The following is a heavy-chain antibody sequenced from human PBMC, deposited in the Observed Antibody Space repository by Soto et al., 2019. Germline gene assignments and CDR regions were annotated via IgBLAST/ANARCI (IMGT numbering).Heavy chain of an antibody. V-gene: IGHV4-39*01. CDR1: GDSIRSGSYH. J-gene: IGHJ4*02. Sequence: QLQLQESGPGLVKPSETLSLTCTVSGDSIRSGSYHWGWIRQPPGKGLEWIASIYYSGTTYYNQSLKSRVTISVDMSRNQVSVKVGSVTAADTSTYYCVRHVGDRLWYFDYWGQGTLVVVSS. CDR3: VRHVGDRLWYFDY. CDR2: IYYSGTT. D-gene: IGHD2-21*01.